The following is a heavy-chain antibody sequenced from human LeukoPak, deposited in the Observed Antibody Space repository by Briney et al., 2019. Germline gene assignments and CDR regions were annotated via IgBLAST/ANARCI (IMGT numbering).Heavy chain of an antibody. D-gene: IGHD4-11*01. J-gene: IGHJ3*02. Sequence: AGGSLRLSCAASGFSFTTYEMNWVRQAPGKGLEWLSYITSSGRAIYYADSVKGRFTISRDNAKNSLYLQMNSLRAEDTAVYYCARDAYNAFDIWGQGTMVTVSS. CDR3: ARDAYNAFDI. CDR1: GFSFTTYE. V-gene: IGHV3-48*03. CDR2: ITSSGRAI.